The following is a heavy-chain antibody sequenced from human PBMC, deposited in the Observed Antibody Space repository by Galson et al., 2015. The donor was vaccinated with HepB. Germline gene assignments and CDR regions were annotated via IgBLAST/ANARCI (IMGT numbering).Heavy chain of an antibody. CDR3: ARLVEMATNDY. Sequence: SLRLSCATSGFTFSDYYMSWIRQAPGKGLEWVSYISSSSSYTNYADSVKGRFTISRDNAKNSLYLQMNSLRAEDTAVYYCARLVEMATNDYWGQGTLVTVSS. D-gene: IGHD5-24*01. V-gene: IGHV3-11*03. CDR2: ISSSSSYT. CDR1: GFTFSDYY. J-gene: IGHJ4*02.